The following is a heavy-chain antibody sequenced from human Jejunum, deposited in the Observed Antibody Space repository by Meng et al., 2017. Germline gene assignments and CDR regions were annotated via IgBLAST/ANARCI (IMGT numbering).Heavy chain of an antibody. CDR3: AREHSGYSSRNFDY. CDR2: IYHSGGT. CDR1: GGSISSSIYH. Sequence: SETLSLTCTVSGGSISSSIYHWDWIRQHPGKGLEWIGYIYHSGGTYYNPSLESRITISVDTSKNQFSLKLNSVTAADTAVYYCAREHSGYSSRNFDYWGQGTLVTVSS. J-gene: IGHJ4*02. V-gene: IGHV4-31*03. D-gene: IGHD5-12*01.